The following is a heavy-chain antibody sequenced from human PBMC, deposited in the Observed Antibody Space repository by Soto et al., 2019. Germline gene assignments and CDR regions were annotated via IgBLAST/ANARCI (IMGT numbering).Heavy chain of an antibody. Sequence: QVQLVESGGGLVKPGGSLRLSCAASGFTFSDYYMSWIRQAPGKGLEWVSYISSSSSYTNYADSVKGRFTIPRDNAKNSLYLQMNSLRAEDTAVYYSAREIVGYCSGGSCYPHYYYGMDVWGQGTTVTVSS. CDR3: AREIVGYCSGGSCYPHYYYGMDV. CDR2: ISSSSSYT. CDR1: GFTFSDYY. J-gene: IGHJ6*02. D-gene: IGHD2-15*01. V-gene: IGHV3-11*05.